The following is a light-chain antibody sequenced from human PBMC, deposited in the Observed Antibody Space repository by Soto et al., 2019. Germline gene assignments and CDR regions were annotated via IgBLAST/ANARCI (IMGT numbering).Light chain of an antibody. CDR1: QSVSSSY. CDR3: QKRSNWPIN. CDR2: GTS. V-gene: IGKV3D-20*02. J-gene: IGKJ5*01. Sequence: VLTLSPVSLALSPGEGATLSCRASQSVSSSYLAWYQQKPGQAPRLLIYGTSSRATGIPDRFSGSGSGTDFTLTISSLEPEDFAVYYCQKRSNWPINFGQGTRLEIK.